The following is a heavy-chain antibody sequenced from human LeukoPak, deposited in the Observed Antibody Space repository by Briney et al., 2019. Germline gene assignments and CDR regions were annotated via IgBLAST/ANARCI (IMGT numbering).Heavy chain of an antibody. CDR3: AELGITTIGGV. CDR1: GFTFSSYE. CDR2: ISSSGSTI. V-gene: IGHV3-48*03. J-gene: IGHJ6*04. D-gene: IGHD3-10*02. Sequence: GGSLRLSCAASGFTFSSYEMNWVRQAPGKGLEWVSYISSSGSTIYYADSVKGRFTISRDNANNSLYLQMNSLRAEDTAVYYCAELGITTIGGVWGKGTTVTISS.